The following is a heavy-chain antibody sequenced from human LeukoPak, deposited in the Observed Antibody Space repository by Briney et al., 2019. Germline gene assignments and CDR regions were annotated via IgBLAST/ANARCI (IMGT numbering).Heavy chain of an antibody. Sequence: GGSLRLSCAASGFTFDDYAMHWVRHAPGKGLEWVSSISWNSGTIGYADSVKGRFTISRDNAKNSLYLQMNSLRPEDTALYYCAKDVDSTWGSIDYWGQGILVTVSS. CDR2: ISWNSGTI. V-gene: IGHV3-9*01. CDR3: AKDVDSTWGSIDY. D-gene: IGHD3-16*01. J-gene: IGHJ4*02. CDR1: GFTFDDYA.